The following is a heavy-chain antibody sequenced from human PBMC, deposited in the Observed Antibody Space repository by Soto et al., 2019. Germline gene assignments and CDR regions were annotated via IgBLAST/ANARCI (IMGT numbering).Heavy chain of an antibody. CDR1: GGSISSYY. D-gene: IGHD5-18*01. CDR2: IYYIGST. Sequence: SETLSLTCTVSGGSISSYYWSWIRQPPGKGLEWIGYIYYIGSTNYNPSLKSRVTISVDTSKNQFSLKVTSVTAADTAVYYCARGGYSYGRDYGMDVWGQGTTVTVSS. V-gene: IGHV4-59*01. CDR3: ARGGYSYGRDYGMDV. J-gene: IGHJ6*02.